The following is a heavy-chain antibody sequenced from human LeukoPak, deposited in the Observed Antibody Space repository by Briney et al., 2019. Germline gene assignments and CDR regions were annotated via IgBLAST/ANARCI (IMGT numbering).Heavy chain of an antibody. D-gene: IGHD5-24*01. J-gene: IGHJ4*02. CDR3: ARLGPGRDVSNSFDL. CDR1: GFSFSMYD. V-gene: IGHV3-21*06. CDR2: ISSRSTYR. Sequence: GGSLSLSCEASGFSFSMYDMTWVRQAPGKGLEYVSSISSRSTYRFSADSVRGRFTISRDDAKNLLCLHMNSLRGDDTAVYYCARLGPGRDVSNSFDLWGQGTLVTVSS.